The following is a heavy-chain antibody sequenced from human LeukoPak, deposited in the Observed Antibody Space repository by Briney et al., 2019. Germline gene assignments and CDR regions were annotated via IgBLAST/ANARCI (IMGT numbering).Heavy chain of an antibody. V-gene: IGHV3-23*01. CDR3: AKVRVRLPGAFDI. J-gene: IGHJ3*02. Sequence: GGSLRLSCAASGITFSSYGMSWVRQAPGKGLEWVSSISSTGGTTYYADSVKGRFTISRDNSKNTLYLQMNSLRAEDTAVYYCAKVRVRLPGAFDIWGQGTMVTVSS. CDR2: ISSTGGTT. D-gene: IGHD3-10*01. CDR1: GITFSSYG.